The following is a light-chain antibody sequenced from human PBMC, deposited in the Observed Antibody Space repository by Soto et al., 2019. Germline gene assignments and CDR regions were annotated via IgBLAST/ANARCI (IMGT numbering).Light chain of an antibody. V-gene: IGKV3-20*01. Sequence: EIVLTQSPGTLSLSPGERATLSCRASQSVSTRSLAWYQQKPGQAPRLLISGASSRAADIPDRFSGSGSGTDFTFTINRLVPEDFAVYYCQQYDTSPRTFGQGTKVE. CDR2: GAS. J-gene: IGKJ1*01. CDR3: QQYDTSPRT. CDR1: QSVSTRS.